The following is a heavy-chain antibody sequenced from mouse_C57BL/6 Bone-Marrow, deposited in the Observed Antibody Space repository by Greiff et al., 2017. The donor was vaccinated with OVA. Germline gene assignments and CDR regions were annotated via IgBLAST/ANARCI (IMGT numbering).Heavy chain of an antibody. CDR3: ARDRGGY. Sequence: EVQRVESGPGLVKPSQSLSLTCSVTGYSITSGYYWNWIRQFPGNKLEWMGYISYDGSNNYNPSLKNRISITRDTSKNQFFLKLNSVTTEDTATYYCARDRGGYWGQGTTLTVSS. D-gene: IGHD3-3*01. V-gene: IGHV3-6*01. CDR2: ISYDGSN. CDR1: GYSITSGYY. J-gene: IGHJ2*01.